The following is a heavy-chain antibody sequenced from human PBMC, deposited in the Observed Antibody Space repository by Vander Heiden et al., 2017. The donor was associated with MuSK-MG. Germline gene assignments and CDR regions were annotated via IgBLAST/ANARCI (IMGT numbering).Heavy chain of an antibody. V-gene: IGHV1-69*01. D-gene: IGHD5-12*01. CDR1: GGSFSSYA. CDR2: IIPIFGTA. Sequence: QVQLVQSGAEVKKPGSPVNVSCKASGGSFSSYAISWVRQAPGQGLEWMGGIIPIFGTANYAQKFQGRVTITADESTSTAYMELSSLRSEDTAVYYCASHPGKTATRGAFDIWGQGTMVTVSS. J-gene: IGHJ3*02. CDR3: ASHPGKTATRGAFDI.